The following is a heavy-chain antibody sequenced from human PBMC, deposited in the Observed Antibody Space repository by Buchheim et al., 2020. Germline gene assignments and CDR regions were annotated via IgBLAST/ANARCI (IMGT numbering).Heavy chain of an antibody. D-gene: IGHD6-6*01. CDR3: ASSTRPAYYFHALDV. V-gene: IGHV1-3*01. Sequence: QVQLVQSGAEVKKPGASVTVSCKASGYTFSSYAIHWVRQAPGQGLEWMGRINAGNGNTRYSQKFQGRVTIVADTSASTGYMELSSLTSEDTAVYYCASSTRPAYYFHALDVWGQGTT. CDR1: GYTFSSYA. J-gene: IGHJ6*02. CDR2: INAGNGNT.